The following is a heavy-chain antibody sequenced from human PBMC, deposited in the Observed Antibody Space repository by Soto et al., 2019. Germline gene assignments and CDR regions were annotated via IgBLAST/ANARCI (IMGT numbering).Heavy chain of an antibody. Sequence: PSETLSLTCAVYGGSFSGYYWSWIRQPPGKGLEWIATMYYSGTTYYNPSLKSRVTVSIDTSKDQFSLKLTSVTAADTAMYYCATHPAISATSFYGMDVWGHGTTVTVSS. D-gene: IGHD3-3*01. V-gene: IGHV4-34*01. CDR2: MYYSGTT. CDR1: GGSFSGYY. J-gene: IGHJ6*02. CDR3: ATHPAISATSFYGMDV.